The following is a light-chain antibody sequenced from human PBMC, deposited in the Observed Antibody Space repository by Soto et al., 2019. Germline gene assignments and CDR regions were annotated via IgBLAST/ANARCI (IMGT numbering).Light chain of an antibody. CDR1: QTISSW. Sequence: IQLTQSPSFLSASVGDRVYINCRASQTISSWLAWYQQTKGKAPKLLIYAASSLQSGVPSRFRGSGSGTDFTLAISRLQPEDFETYYCLQEYNYPWTFGQGTKVDI. J-gene: IGKJ1*01. CDR2: AAS. CDR3: LQEYNYPWT. V-gene: IGKV1-6*01.